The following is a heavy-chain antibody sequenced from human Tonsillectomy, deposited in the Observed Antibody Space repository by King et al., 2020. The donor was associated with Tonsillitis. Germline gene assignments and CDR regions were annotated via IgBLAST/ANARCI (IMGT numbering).Heavy chain of an antibody. CDR2: IYYSGST. CDR3: ARQGGGGYYYYGMDV. V-gene: IGHV4-39*07. D-gene: IGHD3-16*01. CDR1: GGSISSSSYY. Sequence: QLQESGPGLVKPSETLSLTCTVSGGSISSSSYYWGWIRQPPGKGLEWIGSIYYSGSTYYNPSLKSRVTISVDTSKNQFSLKLSSVTAADTAVYYCARQGGGGYYYYGMDVWGQGTTVTVSS. J-gene: IGHJ6*02.